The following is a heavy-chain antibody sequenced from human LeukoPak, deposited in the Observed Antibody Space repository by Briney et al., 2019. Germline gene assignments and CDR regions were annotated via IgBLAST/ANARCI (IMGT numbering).Heavy chain of an antibody. Sequence: VASVKVSCKASGYTFNKYGISWVRQAPGQGLEWMGRIIPILGIANYAQKFQGRVTITADKSTSTAYMELSSLRSEDTAVYYCARDAYYYDSSGYYYRDYWGQGTLVTVSS. J-gene: IGHJ4*02. D-gene: IGHD3-22*01. CDR2: IIPILGIA. CDR3: ARDAYYYDSSGYYYRDY. V-gene: IGHV1-69*04. CDR1: GYTFNKYG.